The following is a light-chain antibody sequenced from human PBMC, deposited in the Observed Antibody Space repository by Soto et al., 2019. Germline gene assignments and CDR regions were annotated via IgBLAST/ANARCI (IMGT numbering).Light chain of an antibody. CDR3: LQDYNYPYT. CDR2: AAS. Sequence: AIQMTQSPSSLSAFIGDRVTVTCRASQGIKNDVAWYQQKPGKAPKLLIYAASSLQSGVPSRFSGSGSGTDFTLTISSLQPEDCATYYCLQDYNYPYTFGQGTKLEIK. J-gene: IGKJ2*01. V-gene: IGKV1-6*01. CDR1: QGIKND.